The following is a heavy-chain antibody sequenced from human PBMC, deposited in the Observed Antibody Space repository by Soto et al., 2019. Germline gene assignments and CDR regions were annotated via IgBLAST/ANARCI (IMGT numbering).Heavy chain of an antibody. D-gene: IGHD2-15*01. J-gene: IGHJ3*02. V-gene: IGHV1-69*13. CDR2: IIPIFGTA. Sequence: ASVKVSCKASGGTFSSYAISWVRQAPGQGLEWMGGIIPIFGTANYAQKFQGRVTITADESTSTAYMELSSLRSEDTAVYYCARVPSAGYCSGGSCYGDAFDIWG. CDR3: ARVPSAGYCSGGSCYGDAFDI. CDR1: GGTFSSYA.